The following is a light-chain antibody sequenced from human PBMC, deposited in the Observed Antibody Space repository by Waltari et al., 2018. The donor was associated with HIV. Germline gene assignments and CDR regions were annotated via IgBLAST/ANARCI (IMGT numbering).Light chain of an antibody. CDR3: CSYAGSYTYV. V-gene: IGLV2-11*01. J-gene: IGLJ1*01. CDR2: DVN. Sequence: QSALTQPRSVSGSPGQSVTISCTGTSDDVGGYNFVSWYQQHPGKAPKLLIYDVNKRPLGVPDRFSGSKSGDTASLTISGLQAEDEADYYCCSYAGSYTYVFGTETQITVL. CDR1: SDDVGGYNF.